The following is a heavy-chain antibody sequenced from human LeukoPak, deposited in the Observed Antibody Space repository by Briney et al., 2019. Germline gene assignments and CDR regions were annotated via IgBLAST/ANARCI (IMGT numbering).Heavy chain of an antibody. J-gene: IGHJ4*02. CDR3: ASAVGSGYYLYYFDY. CDR2: IYSGGST. D-gene: IGHD3-22*01. CDR1: GFTVSSNY. Sequence: GGSLRLSCEASGFTVSSNYMSWVRQAPGKGLEWVSVIYSGGSTYYADSVKGRFTISRDNSKNTLYLQMNSLRAEDTAVYYCASAVGSGYYLYYFDYWGQGTLVTVSS. V-gene: IGHV3-53*01.